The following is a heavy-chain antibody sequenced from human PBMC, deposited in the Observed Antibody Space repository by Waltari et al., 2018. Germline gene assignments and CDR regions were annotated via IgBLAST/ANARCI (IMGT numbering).Heavy chain of an antibody. D-gene: IGHD2-2*01. CDR1: GGSFSGYY. V-gene: IGHV4-34*01. J-gene: IGHJ4*02. CDR3: ARGGGDRSTKGYYFDY. CDR2: INHSGST. Sequence: QVQLQQWGAGLLKPSATLSLTCAVYGGSFSGYYWSWIRQPPGKGLEWIGEINHSGSTNTNPTTKSQVTISVDTSKNQFSLKLSSVTAADTAVYYCARGGGDRSTKGYYFDYWGQGTLVTVSS.